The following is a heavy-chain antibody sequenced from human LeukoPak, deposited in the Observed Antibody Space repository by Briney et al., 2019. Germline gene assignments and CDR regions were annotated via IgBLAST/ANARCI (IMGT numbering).Heavy chain of an antibody. D-gene: IGHD2/OR15-2a*01. CDR3: ASDDVSPQAFDI. CDR1: GFPLSSYW. J-gene: IGHJ3*02. Sequence: GRSLRLSCAASGFPLSSYWVHWVRQAPGKGLEWVAQIRADGTRIVYGDSVKGRFTISRDNARNMLFLQMNSLRPEDSAVYYCASDDVSPQAFDIWGQGTTVTVSS. CDR2: IRADGTRI. V-gene: IGHV3-74*01.